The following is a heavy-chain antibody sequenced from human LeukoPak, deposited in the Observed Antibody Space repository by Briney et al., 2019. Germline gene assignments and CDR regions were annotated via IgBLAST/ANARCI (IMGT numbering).Heavy chain of an antibody. D-gene: IGHD4-11*01. V-gene: IGHV5-51*01. CDR3: ARPLHDYSKYWFDP. CDR2: IYPGGSDT. J-gene: IGHJ5*02. Sequence: GASLKISFKGSGYTFTNYWIGWVRQTPDKGLEWMGIIYPGGSDTRYSPSFQGQVTISADKSISTAYLQWNSLKASDTAMYYCARPLHDYSKYWFDPWSQGTLVTVSS. CDR1: GYTFTNYW.